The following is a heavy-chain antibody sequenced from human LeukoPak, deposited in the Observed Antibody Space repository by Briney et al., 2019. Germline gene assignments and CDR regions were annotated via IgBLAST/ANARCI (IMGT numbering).Heavy chain of an antibody. CDR1: GFTFRNYV. CDR2: TSSDLNVK. Sequence: GGSLSLSCAASGFTFRNYVIHWVRQAPGKGLEWVAVTSSDLNVKLYADSVKGRFTISRDNSRSTLYLQMNSLRPEDTAIYYCAREGYYGSGSPPSLYFDYWGQGTLVTVSS. V-gene: IGHV3-30-3*01. J-gene: IGHJ4*02. D-gene: IGHD3-10*01. CDR3: AREGYYGSGSPPSLYFDY.